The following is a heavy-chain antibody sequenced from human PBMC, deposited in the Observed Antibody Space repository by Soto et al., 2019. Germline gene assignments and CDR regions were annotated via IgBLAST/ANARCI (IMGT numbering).Heavy chain of an antibody. CDR1: GFTFSSYA. D-gene: IGHD3-3*01. CDR2: ISSNGGST. Sequence: GGSLRLSCAASGFTFSSYAMHWVRQAPGKGLEYVSAISSNGGSTYYANSVKGRFTVSRDNSKNTLYLQMGSLRAEDMAVYYCARDFWPYYYYMDVWGKGTTVTVSS. V-gene: IGHV3-64*01. CDR3: ARDFWPYYYYMDV. J-gene: IGHJ6*03.